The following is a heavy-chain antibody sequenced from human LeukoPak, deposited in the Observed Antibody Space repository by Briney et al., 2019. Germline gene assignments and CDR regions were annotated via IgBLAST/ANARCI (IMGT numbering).Heavy chain of an antibody. CDR2: IYYGGST. Sequence: SETLSLAFSVPGDSTSDYYWTWVRQSPGKGLGWNGQIYYGGSTYYNPSLGRRVTISLGTSRIQFSLILTSVTAADTAVYYCARGGTYNDILSFDPWGQGTLVTGSS. CDR3: ARGGTYNDILSFDP. CDR1: GDSTSDYY. V-gene: IGHV4-59*01. D-gene: IGHD3-9*01. J-gene: IGHJ5*02.